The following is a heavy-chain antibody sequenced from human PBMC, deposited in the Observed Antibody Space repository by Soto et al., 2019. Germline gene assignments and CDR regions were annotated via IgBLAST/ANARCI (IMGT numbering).Heavy chain of an antibody. J-gene: IGHJ6*03. V-gene: IGHV1-8*01. CDR1: GYTFTSYD. Sequence: ASVKVSCKAPGYTFTSYDINWARQATGQGLEWMGWMNPKSGNTGYAQKFQGRVTMTRNTSISTAYMELSSLRSEDTAVYYCARVGRIRSDFWSGYYDYYYYYMDVWGKGTTVTVSS. CDR2: MNPKSGNT. CDR3: ARVGRIRSDFWSGYYDYYYYYMDV. D-gene: IGHD3-3*01.